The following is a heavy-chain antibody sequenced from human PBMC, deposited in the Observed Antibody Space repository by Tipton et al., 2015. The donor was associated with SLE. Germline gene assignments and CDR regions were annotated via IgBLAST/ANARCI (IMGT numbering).Heavy chain of an antibody. J-gene: IGHJ4*02. V-gene: IGHV4-59*08. Sequence: TLSLTCTVSGGSISSYYWGWIRQPPGKGLEWIGYIYYSGSTNYNPSLKSRVTISVDTSKNQFSLKLSSVTAADTAVYYCARRLTRYSGYDYFDYWGQGTLVTVSS. D-gene: IGHD5-12*01. CDR1: GGSISSYY. CDR3: ARRLTRYSGYDYFDY. CDR2: IYYSGST.